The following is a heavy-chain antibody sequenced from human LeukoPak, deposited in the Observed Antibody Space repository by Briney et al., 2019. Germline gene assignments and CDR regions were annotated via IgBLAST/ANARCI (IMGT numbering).Heavy chain of an antibody. CDR3: VRESGHYSDNSGFYP. Sequence: GGSLKLSCSATGFTLSTYYINWVRQAPGKGLEWVSHIGGSVNNIYYADSVKGRFTISRDNATESVYLQMNSLRDEDTAVYYCVRESGHYSDNSGFYPWGQGTLVTVSS. CDR2: IGGSVNNI. J-gene: IGHJ5*02. D-gene: IGHD3-22*01. V-gene: IGHV3-48*02. CDR1: GFTLSTYY.